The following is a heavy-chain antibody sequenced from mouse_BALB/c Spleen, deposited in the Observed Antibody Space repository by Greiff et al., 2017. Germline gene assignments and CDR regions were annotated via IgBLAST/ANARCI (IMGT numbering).Heavy chain of an antibody. CDR3: ARYPTMITAVYYFDY. J-gene: IGHJ2*01. CDR1: GDSITSGY. Sequence: EVKLQQSGPSLVKPSQTLSLTCSVTGDSITSGYWNWIRKFPGNKLEYMGYISYSGSTYYNPSLKSRISITRDTSKNQYYLQLNSVTTEDTATYYCARYPTMITAVYYFDYWGQGTTLTVSS. CDR2: ISYSGST. D-gene: IGHD2-4*01. V-gene: IGHV3-8*02.